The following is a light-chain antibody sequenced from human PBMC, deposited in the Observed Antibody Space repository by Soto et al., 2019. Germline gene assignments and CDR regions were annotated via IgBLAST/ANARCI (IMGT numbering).Light chain of an antibody. CDR3: QKYNSAPHT. CDR1: QTISSW. Sequence: DIQMTQSPSTLSGSVGDRFTITCRASQTISSWLAWYQQKPGKAPKLLIYKASTLKSGVPSRFSGSGSGTDFTLTISSLQPEDVATYYCQKYNSAPHTFGGGNKGDIK. J-gene: IGKJ4*01. CDR2: KAS. V-gene: IGKV1-5*03.